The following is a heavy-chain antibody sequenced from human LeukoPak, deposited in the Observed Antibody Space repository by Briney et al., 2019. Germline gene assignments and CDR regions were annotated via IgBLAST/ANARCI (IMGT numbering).Heavy chain of an antibody. J-gene: IGHJ4*02. CDR2: VHFSGST. CDR3: ARDDSSRDDSGGYHF. Sequence: ETLSLPCSVSSASVSSHHWAWIRRPAGKQLEWVGPVHFSGSTNYNSSLRGRVAISLDKSKNELSLTLNSVSAADTAVYYCARDDSSRDDSGGYHFWGRGVLVTVSS. CDR1: SASVSSHH. D-gene: IGHD3-22*01. V-gene: IGHV4-4*07.